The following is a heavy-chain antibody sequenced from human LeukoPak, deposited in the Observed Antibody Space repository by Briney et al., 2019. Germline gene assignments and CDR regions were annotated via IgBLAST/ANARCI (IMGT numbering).Heavy chain of an antibody. V-gene: IGHV4-34*01. D-gene: IGHD6-19*01. CDR1: GGSLSGYY. CDR2: INHSGST. Sequence: KPSETLSLTCAVYGGSLSGYYWSWIRQPPGKGLEWIGEINHSGSTNYNPSLKSRVTISVDTSKNQFSLKLSSVTAADTAVYYCARIQGRWLANFDYWGQGTLVTVSS. J-gene: IGHJ4*02. CDR3: ARIQGRWLANFDY.